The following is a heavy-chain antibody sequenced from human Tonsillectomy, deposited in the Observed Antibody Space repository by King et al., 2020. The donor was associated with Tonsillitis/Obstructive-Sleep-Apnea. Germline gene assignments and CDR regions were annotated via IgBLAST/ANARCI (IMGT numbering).Heavy chain of an antibody. J-gene: IGHJ6*03. CDR3: AKGNCYYYYMDV. CDR1: GFIFEDYA. Sequence: QLVQSGGGLVQPGRSLRLSCAASGFIFEDYAMHWVRQAPGKGLEWVSGISWNSGSIGYADSVKGRFTISRDNAKNSLFLQMNSLRVEDTALYYCAKGNCYYYYMDVWGKGTTVTVSS. V-gene: IGHV3-9*01. CDR2: ISWNSGSI.